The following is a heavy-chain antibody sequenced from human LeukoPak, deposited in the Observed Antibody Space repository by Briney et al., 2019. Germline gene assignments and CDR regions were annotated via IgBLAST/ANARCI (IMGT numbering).Heavy chain of an antibody. CDR2: IIPIFGTA. CDR3: ARDRPRYCSSTSCYSYNWFDP. Sequence: GASVKVSCKASGGTFSSYAISWVRQAPGQGLEWMGGIIPIFGTANYAQKFQGRVTITADESTSTAYMELSSLRSEDTAVYYCARDRPRYCSSTSCYSYNWFDPWGQGTLVTVSS. J-gene: IGHJ5*02. CDR1: GGTFSSYA. V-gene: IGHV1-69*13. D-gene: IGHD2-2*01.